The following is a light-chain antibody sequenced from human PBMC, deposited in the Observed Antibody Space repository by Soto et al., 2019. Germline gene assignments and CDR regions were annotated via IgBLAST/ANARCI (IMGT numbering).Light chain of an antibody. Sequence: IVLTQSPGTLSLSPGERATLSCRAGQSVSSNYLAWYQQKPGQAPRLLIYGASSRATGIPDRFSGSGSGTDFTLTISRLEPEDFAVYYCQQHGSSPITFGQGTRLEI. CDR2: GAS. J-gene: IGKJ5*01. CDR1: QSVSSNY. CDR3: QQHGSSPIT. V-gene: IGKV3-20*01.